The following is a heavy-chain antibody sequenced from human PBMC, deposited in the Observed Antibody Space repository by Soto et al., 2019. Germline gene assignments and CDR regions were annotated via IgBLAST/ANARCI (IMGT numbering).Heavy chain of an antibody. V-gene: IGHV4-59*01. CDR2: IYYSVST. CDR1: VGSISSYY. Sequence: PSETLSLTCTVSVGSISSYYWSWIRQPPGKGLEWIGYIYYSVSTNYNPSLKSRVTISVDTSKNQFSLKLSSVTAADTAVYYCARDKNVLYYFDYWGHVTLVPVSS. CDR3: ARDKNVLYYFDY. J-gene: IGHJ4*01.